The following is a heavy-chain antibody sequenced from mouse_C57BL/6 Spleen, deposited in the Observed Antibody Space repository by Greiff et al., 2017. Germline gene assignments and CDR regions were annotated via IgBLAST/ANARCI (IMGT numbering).Heavy chain of an antibody. J-gene: IGHJ2*01. CDR1: GYSFTGYY. CDR2: INPSTGGT. CDR3: ARDYSNYDFHY. Sequence: VQLQQSGPELVKPGASVKISCKASGYSFTGYYMNWVKQSPEKSLEWIGEINPSTGGTTYNQKFKAKATLTVDKSSSTAYMQLKSLTSEDSAVYYCARDYSNYDFHYWGPGTTLTVSS. V-gene: IGHV1-42*01. D-gene: IGHD2-5*01.